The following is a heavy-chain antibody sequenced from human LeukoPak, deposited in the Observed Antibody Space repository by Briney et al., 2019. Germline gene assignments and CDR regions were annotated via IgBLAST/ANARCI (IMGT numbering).Heavy chain of an antibody. J-gene: IGHJ3*02. V-gene: IGHV3-7*01. D-gene: IGHD3-22*01. CDR1: GFTFSSYW. CDR3: ARVGYDCSRDAFDI. CDR2: IKQDGSEK. Sequence: GGSLRLSCAASGFTFSSYWMSWVRQAPGKGLEWVANIKQDGSEKYYVDSVKGRFTISRDNAKNSLYLQMNSLRAEDTAVYYCARVGYDCSRDAFDIWGQGTMVTVSS.